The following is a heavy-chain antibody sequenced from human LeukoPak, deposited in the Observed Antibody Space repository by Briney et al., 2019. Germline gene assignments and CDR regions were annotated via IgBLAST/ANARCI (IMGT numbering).Heavy chain of an antibody. J-gene: IGHJ4*02. D-gene: IGHD3-10*01. CDR2: IKQDGSEK. CDR1: GFTSSSYW. Sequence: GGSLRLSCAASGFTSSSYWMSWVRQAPGKGLEWVANIKQDGSEKYYVDSVKGRFTISRDNAKNSLYLQMNSLRAEDTAVYYCARDVPGSPEGDYWGQGTLVTVSS. CDR3: ARDVPGSPEGDY. V-gene: IGHV3-7*01.